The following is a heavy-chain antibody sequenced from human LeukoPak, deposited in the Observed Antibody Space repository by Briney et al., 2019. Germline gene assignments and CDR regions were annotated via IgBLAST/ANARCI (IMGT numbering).Heavy chain of an antibody. J-gene: IGHJ4*02. D-gene: IGHD3-10*01. V-gene: IGHV3-74*01. CDR1: GFTFSTYW. Sequence: GGSLRLSCAASGFTFSTYWMYWVRRAPGKGLLWVSRIGPDGSSTSYADSVKGRFTISRDNAKNTLYLQMNSLRAGDTAVYYCARGGEFQWGQGILVTVSS. CDR3: ARGGEFQ. CDR2: IGPDGSST.